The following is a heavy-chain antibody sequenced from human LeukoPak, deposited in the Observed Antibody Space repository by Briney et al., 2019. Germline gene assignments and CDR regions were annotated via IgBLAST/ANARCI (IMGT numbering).Heavy chain of an antibody. V-gene: IGHV3-48*03. D-gene: IGHD4-11*01. CDR3: VRHRGAWTVHDAFAM. J-gene: IGHJ3*02. Sequence: PGGSLRLSCAASGFTFSSYETNWVRQAPGKGLEWVSYITSSSTIYYADSVKGRFTISRDNAKNSLFLQLNSLRAGDTAVYYCVRHRGAWTVHDAFAMWGQGTMVTVAS. CDR2: ITSSSTI. CDR1: GFTFSSYE.